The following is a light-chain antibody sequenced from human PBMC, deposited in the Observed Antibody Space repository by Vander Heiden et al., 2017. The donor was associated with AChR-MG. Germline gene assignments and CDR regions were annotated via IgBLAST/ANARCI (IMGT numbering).Light chain of an antibody. V-gene: IGKV3-20*01. CDR2: GAS. J-gene: IGKJ2*01. Sequence: EIVLTQSPGTLPLSPGERATLSCRASQSVSSRHLAWYQQKPGQAPRLLIYGASSRATGIPDRFSGTGSGTDFSLTISRLEPEDFAVYHCQLFGSSPGYTFGPGTKLEIE. CDR3: QLFGSSPGYT. CDR1: QSVSSRH.